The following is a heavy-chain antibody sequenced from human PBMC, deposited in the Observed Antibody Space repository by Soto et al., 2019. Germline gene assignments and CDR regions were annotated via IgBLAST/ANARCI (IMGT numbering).Heavy chain of an antibody. J-gene: IGHJ6*02. Sequence: GGSLRLSCAASGFTFSSYWMSWVRQAPGKGLEWVANIKQDGSEKYYVDSVKGRLTISRDNAKNSLYLQTNSLRAEDTAVYYCARFYYDSSGYLPSPYYYYYGMDVWGQGTTVTVSS. CDR2: IKQDGSEK. CDR1: GFTFSSYW. CDR3: ARFYYDSSGYLPSPYYYYYGMDV. D-gene: IGHD3-22*01. V-gene: IGHV3-7*04.